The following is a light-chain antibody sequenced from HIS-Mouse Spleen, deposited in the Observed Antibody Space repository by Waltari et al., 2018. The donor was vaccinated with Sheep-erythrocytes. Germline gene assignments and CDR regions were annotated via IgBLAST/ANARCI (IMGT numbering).Light chain of an antibody. CDR3: CSYAGSYNHV. V-gene: IGLV2-11*01. CDR1: SSDVGVYNY. J-gene: IGLJ1*01. Sequence: QSALTQPRSVSGSPGQSVTISCTGTSSDVGVYNYVSWYQQPPGKAPKLMIYDVSKRPSGVPDRFSGCKSGNTASLTISGLQAEDEADYYCCSYAGSYNHVFATGTKVTVL. CDR2: DVS.